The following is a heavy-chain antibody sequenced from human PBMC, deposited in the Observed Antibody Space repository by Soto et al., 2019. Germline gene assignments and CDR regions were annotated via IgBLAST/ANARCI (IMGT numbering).Heavy chain of an antibody. D-gene: IGHD7-27*01. CDR1: GGSSSSYY. Sequence: TSETLSLTCTVAGGSSSSYYGSWIRQPPGKGLEWIGYIYYSGSTNYNPSLKSRVTISVDTSKNQFSLKLSSVTAADTAVYYCARSVSGAWFAPWGQGTLVTVSS. CDR3: ARSVSGAWFAP. J-gene: IGHJ5*02. CDR2: IYYSGST. V-gene: IGHV4-59*01.